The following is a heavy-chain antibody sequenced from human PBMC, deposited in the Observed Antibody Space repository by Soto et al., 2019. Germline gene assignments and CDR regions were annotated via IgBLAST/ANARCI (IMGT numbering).Heavy chain of an antibody. Sequence: PGGSLRLSCSASGFTFSMQWMTWVRQAPGKGLEWVASINQDESDKYYVDSVKGRFTISRDNAKSSLFLQMSGLRAEDTAVYFYATHALSLSGPLDYWGQGTLVTVSS. J-gene: IGHJ4*02. D-gene: IGHD2-8*02. CDR2: INQDESDK. V-gene: IGHV3-7*02. CDR1: GFTFSMQW. CDR3: ATHALSLSGPLDY.